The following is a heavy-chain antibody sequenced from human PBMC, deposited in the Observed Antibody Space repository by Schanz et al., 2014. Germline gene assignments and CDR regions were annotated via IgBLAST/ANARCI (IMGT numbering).Heavy chain of an antibody. D-gene: IGHD3-10*01. CDR3: ARVEVSMVQGLIPSYYFDS. J-gene: IGHJ4*02. Sequence: VQLVESGGGLVQPGESLRLSCAASGFSFSNYWMSWVRQAPGKGLEWVAVISYDGNNEDYADSVKGRFSISRDNGETSVYLQINSLRVEDTAVYYCARVEVSMVQGLIPSYYFDSWGQGTPVTVSS. V-gene: IGHV3-30*03. CDR2: ISYDGNNE. CDR1: GFSFSNYW.